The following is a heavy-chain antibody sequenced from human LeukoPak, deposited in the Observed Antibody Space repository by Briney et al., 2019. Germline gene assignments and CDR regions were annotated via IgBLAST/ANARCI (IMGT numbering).Heavy chain of an antibody. J-gene: IGHJ4*02. V-gene: IGHV4-30-4*01. D-gene: IGHD3-22*01. CDR2: ISNSGST. CDR3: ARANSSGFPFDY. Sequence: SETLSLTCTVSGGSISSGDYYWSWIRQPPGKGLEWIGYISNSGSTYYNPSFKSRVTISVDTSKKQFSLKLSSVTAADTAVYYCARANSSGFPFDYWGQGTLVTVSS. CDR1: GGSISSGDYY.